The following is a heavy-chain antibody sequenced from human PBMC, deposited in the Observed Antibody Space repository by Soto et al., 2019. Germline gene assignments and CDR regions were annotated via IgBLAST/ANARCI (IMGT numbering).Heavy chain of an antibody. J-gene: IGHJ3*02. CDR1: GFTFSSYA. CDR3: ARERPSQTHAYDI. CDR2: ISSNGGGT. V-gene: IGHV3-64*01. Sequence: HPGGSLRLSCAASGFTFSSYAMHWVRRAPGKGLESVSGISSNGGGTYYANSVKGRFTISRDNSKNTLYLQMGSLRADDMAVYYCARERPSQTHAYDIWGQGTMVTVSS.